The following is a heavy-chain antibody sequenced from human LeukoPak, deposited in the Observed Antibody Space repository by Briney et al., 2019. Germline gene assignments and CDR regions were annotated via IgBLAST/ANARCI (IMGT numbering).Heavy chain of an antibody. CDR3: ARDRISTWHSNNAFDV. CDR2: IYTSGST. Sequence: SETLSLTCTVSGGSISSYYWSWIRQPAGKGLEWIGRIYTSGSTNYNPSLKSRVTMSVDTSKNQFSLKLSSVTAADTAVYYCARDRISTWHSNNAFDVWGQGTMVTVSS. CDR1: GGSISSYY. V-gene: IGHV4-4*07. D-gene: IGHD6-13*01. J-gene: IGHJ3*01.